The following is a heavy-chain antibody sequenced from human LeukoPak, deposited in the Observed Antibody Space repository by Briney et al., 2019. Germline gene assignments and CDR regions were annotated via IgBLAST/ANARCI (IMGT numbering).Heavy chain of an antibody. CDR2: ISNSSRYI. V-gene: IGHV3-21*01. CDR1: GFTFSIYS. J-gene: IGHJ6*02. CDR3: ARDQYNYGGNRDYYGMDV. D-gene: IGHD4-23*01. Sequence: GGSLTLPCAPSGFTFSIYSMICARQARGKALECVSSISNSSRYIYHAHSVKARFTISRDNAKNSLYLQMNSLRAEDTAVYYCARDQYNYGGNRDYYGMDVWGQGTTVTVSS.